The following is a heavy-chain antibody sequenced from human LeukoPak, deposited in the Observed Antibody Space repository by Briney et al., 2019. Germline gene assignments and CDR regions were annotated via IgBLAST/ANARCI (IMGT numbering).Heavy chain of an antibody. CDR3: ARGGGYGSSPLK. V-gene: IGHV4-4*09. D-gene: IGHD6-6*01. Sequence: SETLSLTCSVSGGSISSYYWSWIRQPPGKGLEGIGYIYTSGSTNYNPSLKGRVTISVDTSKNQFSLKLNSVTAADTAVYYCARGGGYGSSPLKWGQGTLVTVSS. J-gene: IGHJ4*02. CDR1: GGSISSYY. CDR2: IYTSGST.